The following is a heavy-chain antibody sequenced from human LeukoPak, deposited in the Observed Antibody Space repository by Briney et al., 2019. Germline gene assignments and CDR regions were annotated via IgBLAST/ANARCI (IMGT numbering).Heavy chain of an antibody. J-gene: IGHJ5*02. CDR3: ARGRRYGSGSYYPWFDP. Sequence: GGSLRLSCAASGFTVSRNYMSWVRQAPGKGLEWVSVIYSGGSTYYADSVKGRFTISRDNSKNTLYLQMNSLRAEDTAVYYCARGRRYGSGSYYPWFDPWGQGTLVTVSS. CDR2: IYSGGST. D-gene: IGHD3-10*01. V-gene: IGHV3-66*02. CDR1: GFTVSRNY.